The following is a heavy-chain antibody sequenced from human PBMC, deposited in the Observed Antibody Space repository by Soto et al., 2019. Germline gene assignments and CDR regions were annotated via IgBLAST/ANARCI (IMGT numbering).Heavy chain of an antibody. CDR1: GGSISFYH. Sequence: SETLSLTCTVSGGSISFYHWSWIRHPPGKGLEWIGYIYYNGSTNYNPSLKSRVTISVDTAKNQFSLKLKSVTAADTAVYYCARDRVVVNKSVYYYFGMDVWGQGTTVTVSS. D-gene: IGHD3-22*01. CDR2: IYYNGST. J-gene: IGHJ6*02. CDR3: ARDRVVVNKSVYYYFGMDV. V-gene: IGHV4-59*13.